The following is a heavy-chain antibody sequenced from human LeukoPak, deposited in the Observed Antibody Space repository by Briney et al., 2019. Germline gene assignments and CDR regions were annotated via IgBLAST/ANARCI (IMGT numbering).Heavy chain of an antibody. D-gene: IGHD2-21*01. CDR3: AKLSDDYYFYGMDV. CDR1: GFTFSSYS. CDR2: ISSSSSTI. V-gene: IGHV3-48*01. Sequence: PGGSLRLSCAASGFTFSSYSMNWVRQAPGKGLEWVSYISSSSSTIYYADSVKGRFTISRDSSKNTLYLQMSSLRAEDTAVYYCAKLSDDYYFYGMDVWGQGTTVTVSS. J-gene: IGHJ6*02.